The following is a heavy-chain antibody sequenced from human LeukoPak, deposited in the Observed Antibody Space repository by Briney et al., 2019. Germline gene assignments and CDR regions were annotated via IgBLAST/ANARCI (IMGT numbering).Heavy chain of an antibody. V-gene: IGHV3-53*01. CDR1: GFTVSNNY. CDR3: ARGFYMDV. CDR2: IYSGGST. J-gene: IGHJ6*03. Sequence: GGSLRLSCAASGFTVSNNYMNWVRQAPGKGLEWVSIIYSGGSTYYADSVKGRFTISRDNSKNTLYVQMNSLRAEDTAVYYCARGFYMDVWGKGTTVTVSS.